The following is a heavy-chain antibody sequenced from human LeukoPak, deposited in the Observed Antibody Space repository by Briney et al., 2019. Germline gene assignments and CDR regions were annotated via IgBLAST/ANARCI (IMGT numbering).Heavy chain of an antibody. CDR2: IGGSGNGT. D-gene: IGHD6-13*01. CDR3: VKDETGSSWYN. J-gene: IGHJ4*02. V-gene: IGHV3-23*01. Sequence: PGGSLRLSCAASGFTFSDYYMIWVRQAPGKGLEWVSAIGGSGNGTYYADSVKGRFTISRDNSKNTLYLQMNSLRAEDTAVYYCVKDETGSSWYNWGQGTLVTVSS. CDR1: GFTFSDYY.